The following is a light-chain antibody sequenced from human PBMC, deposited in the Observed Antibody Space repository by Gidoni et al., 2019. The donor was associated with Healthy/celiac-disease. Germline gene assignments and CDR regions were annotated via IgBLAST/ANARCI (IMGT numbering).Light chain of an antibody. CDR2: AAS. J-gene: IGKJ4*01. V-gene: IGKV1-39*01. Sequence: DIQMTQSPSSLSASVGDRVTITCRASQSISSYLNWYQQKPGKAPKLLFYAASSLQSGVPSRFSGSGSGTYFTLTISSLQPEDFATYYCQQSYSTPLTFGGGTKVEIK. CDR1: QSISSY. CDR3: QQSYSTPLT.